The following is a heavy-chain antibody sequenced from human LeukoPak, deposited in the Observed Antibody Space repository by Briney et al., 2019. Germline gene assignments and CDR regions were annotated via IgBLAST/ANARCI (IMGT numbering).Heavy chain of an antibody. CDR3: ARDPVVGGLDY. CDR1: GFTLTVYS. CDR2: IGTGGTK. V-gene: IGHV3-69-1*01. J-gene: IGHJ4*02. Sequence: PGGSLRLSCSVSGFTLTVYSMDWVRQAPGQGLEWISYIGTGGTKYYADSVLGRFTVSRDNDRKSIYLQMNSLTVDDTAVYYCARDPVVGGLDYWGQGALVTVSS. D-gene: IGHD2-15*01.